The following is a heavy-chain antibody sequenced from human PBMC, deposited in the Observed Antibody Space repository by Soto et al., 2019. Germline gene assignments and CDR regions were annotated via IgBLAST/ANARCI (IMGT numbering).Heavy chain of an antibody. CDR1: GFTFDDYA. V-gene: IGHV3-9*01. D-gene: IGHD2-2*01. Sequence: GGSLRLSCAASGFTFDDYAMHWVRQAPGKGLEWVSGISWNSGSIGYADSVKGRFTISRDNAKNSLYLQMNSLRAEDTALYYCAKDHCSSTSCYDGIYYGMDVWGQGTTITVSS. CDR3: AKDHCSSTSCYDGIYYGMDV. J-gene: IGHJ6*02. CDR2: ISWNSGSI.